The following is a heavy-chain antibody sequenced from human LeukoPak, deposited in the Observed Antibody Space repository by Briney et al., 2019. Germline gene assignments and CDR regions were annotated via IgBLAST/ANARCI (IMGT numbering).Heavy chain of an antibody. CDR3: ARDGRDDGRTWLRFDN. J-gene: IGHJ4*02. CDR2: TYFRSKWRS. Sequence: SQTLSLTCAISGDSVSSNSAAWNWIRQSPSRGLEWLGRTYFRSKWRSDYAESVKSRITFDADTSKNQFSLQMNSVTPEDTAVYYCARDGRDDGRTWLRFDNWGQGSLVTVSS. D-gene: IGHD5-24*01. V-gene: IGHV6-1*01. CDR1: GDSVSSNSAA.